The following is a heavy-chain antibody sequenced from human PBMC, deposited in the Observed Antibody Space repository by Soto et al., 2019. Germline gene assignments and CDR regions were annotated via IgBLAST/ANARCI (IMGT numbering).Heavy chain of an antibody. V-gene: IGHV3-7*05. J-gene: IGHJ4*02. Sequence: GGSLRLSCAASGFTFSSYWMSWVRQAPGKGLEWVANIKQDGSEKYYVDSVKGRFTISRDNAKNSLYLQMNSLRAEDTAVYYCARDPGPLESIAVAGGYWGQGTLVTVSS. CDR1: GFTFSSYW. CDR2: IKQDGSEK. D-gene: IGHD6-19*01. CDR3: ARDPGPLESIAVAGGY.